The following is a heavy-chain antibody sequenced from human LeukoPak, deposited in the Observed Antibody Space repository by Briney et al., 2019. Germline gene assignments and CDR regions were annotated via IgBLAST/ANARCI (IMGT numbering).Heavy chain of an antibody. Sequence: GGSLRLSCAASGFTFSSYWMSWVRQAPGKGLEWVANIKQDGSEKYYVDSVKGRFTISRDNAKNSLYLQMNSLRAEDTAVYYCARGTVQLERYYYYYMDVWGKGTTVTVSS. CDR3: ARGTVQLERYYYYYMDV. D-gene: IGHD1-1*01. CDR1: GFTFSSYW. V-gene: IGHV3-7*03. J-gene: IGHJ6*03. CDR2: IKQDGSEK.